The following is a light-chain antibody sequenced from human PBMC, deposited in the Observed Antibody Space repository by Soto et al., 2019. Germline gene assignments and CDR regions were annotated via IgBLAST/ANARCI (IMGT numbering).Light chain of an antibody. CDR1: QSVSSN. CDR2: GAS. Sequence: EIVLTQAAATLSESPGERATLSCRASQSVSSNLGWYQQKPGQAPRLLIYGASTRATGIPARFSGSGSGTEFTLTISSLQSEDFAVYYCQQYNKGRTFGQGTKVDIK. J-gene: IGKJ1*01. CDR3: QQYNKGRT. V-gene: IGKV3-15*01.